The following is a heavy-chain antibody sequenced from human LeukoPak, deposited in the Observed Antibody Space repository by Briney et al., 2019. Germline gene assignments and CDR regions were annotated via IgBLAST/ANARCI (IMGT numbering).Heavy chain of an antibody. CDR2: IWDDGSSK. CDR1: GFGFSNYG. D-gene: IGHD1-26*01. J-gene: IGHJ4*02. Sequence: GGSLRLSCSASGFGFSNYGMHWVRQAPGKGLQWVAVIWDDGSSKYYADSVKGRFTISRDNSKNTLYLQMNSLRVEDTAVYYCVKPTSGSGSLLLDFWGQGTLVTVSS. CDR3: VKPTSGSGSLLLDF. V-gene: IGHV3-33*06.